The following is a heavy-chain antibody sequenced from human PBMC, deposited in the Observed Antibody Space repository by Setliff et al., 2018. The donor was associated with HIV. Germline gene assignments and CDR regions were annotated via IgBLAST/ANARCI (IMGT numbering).Heavy chain of an antibody. V-gene: IGHV4-4*02. Sequence: PSETLSLTCAVSGGSISSSNWWSWVRQPPGKGLEWIGEIYHSGTTNYSPSFKSRLNISVDVSKNQFSLRLASLSAADTAAYFCAAKPMIRGRPFAFWGQATLVTVSS. CDR1: GGSISSSNW. D-gene: IGHD3-10*01. CDR2: IYHSGTT. J-gene: IGHJ4*02. CDR3: AAKPMIRGRPFAF.